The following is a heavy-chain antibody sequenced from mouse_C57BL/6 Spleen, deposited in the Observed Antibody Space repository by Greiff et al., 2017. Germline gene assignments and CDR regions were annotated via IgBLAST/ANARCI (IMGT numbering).Heavy chain of an antibody. Sequence: QVQLQQPGAELVMPGASVKLSCKASGYTFTSYWMHWVKQRPGQGLEWIGEIDPSDSYTNYNQKFKGKSTLTVDKSSSTAYMQLSSLTSEDSAVYYCARNWGYDYDGPFFDYWGQGTTLTVSS. CDR1: GYTFTSYW. D-gene: IGHD2-4*01. V-gene: IGHV1-69*01. J-gene: IGHJ2*01. CDR2: IDPSDSYT. CDR3: ARNWGYDYDGPFFDY.